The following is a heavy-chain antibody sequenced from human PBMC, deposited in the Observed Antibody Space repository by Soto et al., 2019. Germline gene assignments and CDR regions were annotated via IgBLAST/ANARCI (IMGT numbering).Heavy chain of an antibody. CDR2: IYYSGST. D-gene: IGHD3-10*01. J-gene: IGHJ6*03. CDR1: GGSISSYY. V-gene: IGHV4-59*01. CDR3: AGVLRFGELFGYYYYMDV. Sequence: SETLSLTCTVSGGSISSYYWSWIRQPPGKGLEWIGYIYYSGSTNYNPSLKSRVTISVDTSKNQFSLKLSSVTAADTAVYYCAGVLRFGELFGYYYYMDVWGKGTTVTVSS.